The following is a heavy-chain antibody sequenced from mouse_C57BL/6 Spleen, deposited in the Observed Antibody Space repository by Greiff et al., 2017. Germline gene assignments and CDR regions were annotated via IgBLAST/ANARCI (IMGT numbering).Heavy chain of an antibody. J-gene: IGHJ4*01. CDR3: ARYYYGSNYYAMDD. D-gene: IGHD1-1*01. V-gene: IGHV1-4*01. CDR1: GYTFTSYT. Sequence: QVQLKQSGAELARPGASVKMSCKASGYTFTSYTMHWVKQRPGQGLEWIGYITPSSGYTKYNQKFKDKATLTADKSSSTAYMQLSSLTSEDSAVYYCARYYYGSNYYAMDDWGQGTSVTVSS. CDR2: ITPSSGYT.